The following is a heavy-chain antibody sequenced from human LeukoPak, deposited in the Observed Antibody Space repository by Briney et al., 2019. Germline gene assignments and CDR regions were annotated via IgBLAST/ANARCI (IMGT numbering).Heavy chain of an antibody. Sequence: PSETLSLTCAVSGGSISSGGYSWSWIRQPPGKGLEWIGYIYHSGSTYYNPSLKSRVTISVDRSKNQFSLKLSSVTAADTAVYYCARGRGGVFTYYYDSSGLFDYWGQGTLVTVSS. CDR1: GGSISSGGYS. V-gene: IGHV4-30-2*01. J-gene: IGHJ4*02. D-gene: IGHD3-22*01. CDR3: ARGRGGVFTYYYDSSGLFDY. CDR2: IYHSGST.